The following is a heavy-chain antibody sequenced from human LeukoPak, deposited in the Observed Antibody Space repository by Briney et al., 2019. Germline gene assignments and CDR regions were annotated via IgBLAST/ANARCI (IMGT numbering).Heavy chain of an antibody. CDR3: AKDMYGSYNYYYYGMDV. D-gene: IGHD3-10*01. CDR1: GFTFSGYS. J-gene: IGHJ6*02. CDR2: LGRSGENR. Sequence: GGSLRLSCAASGFTFSGYSMSWVRQAPGKGLEWVSGLGRSGENRYYADSVKGRFTISRDNSKNSLYLQMNSLRTEDTALYYCAKDMYGSYNYYYYGMDVWGQGTTVTVSS. V-gene: IGHV3-43*02.